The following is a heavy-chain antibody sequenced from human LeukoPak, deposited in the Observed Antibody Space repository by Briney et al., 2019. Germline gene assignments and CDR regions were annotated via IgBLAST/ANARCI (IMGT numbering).Heavy chain of an antibody. V-gene: IGHV3-30*03. J-gene: IGHJ4*02. CDR2: ISYDGSNK. CDR1: GFSFISYS. D-gene: IGHD3-22*01. Sequence: GGSLRLSCAASGFSFISYSMNWVRQAPGKGLEWVAVISYDGSNKYYADSVKGRFTISRDNSKNTLYLQMNSLRAEDTAVYYCARAIGYYYDSSGYVDYWGQGTLVTVSS. CDR3: ARAIGYYYDSSGYVDY.